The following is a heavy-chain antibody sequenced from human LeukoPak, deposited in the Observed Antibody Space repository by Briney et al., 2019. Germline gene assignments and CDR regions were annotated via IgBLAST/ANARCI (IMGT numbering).Heavy chain of an antibody. D-gene: IGHD2-2*01. CDR1: GYTLTELS. CDR2: FDPEDGET. CDR3: ATDSQFPYCSSTSCYLFDY. V-gene: IGHV1-24*01. J-gene: IGHJ4*02. Sequence: ASVKVSCKVSGYTLTELSMHWVRQAPGKGLEWMGGFDPEDGETIYAQKFQGRVTMTEDTSTDTAYMELSSLRSEDTAVYYCATDSQFPYCSSTSCYLFDYWGQGTLVTVSS.